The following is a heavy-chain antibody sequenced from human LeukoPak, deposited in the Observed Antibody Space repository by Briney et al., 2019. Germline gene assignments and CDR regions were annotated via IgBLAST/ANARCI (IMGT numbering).Heavy chain of an antibody. CDR3: AGVGYYDSSGLPLHAFDI. V-gene: IGHV1-46*01. Sequence: ASVKVSCKASGYTFTSYYMHWVRQAPGQGLEWMGIINPSGGSTSYAQKFQGRVTMTRDTSTSTVYMELSSLRSEDTAVYYCAGVGYYDSSGLPLHAFDIWGQGTMVTVSS. D-gene: IGHD3-22*01. CDR1: GYTFTSYY. J-gene: IGHJ3*02. CDR2: INPSGGST.